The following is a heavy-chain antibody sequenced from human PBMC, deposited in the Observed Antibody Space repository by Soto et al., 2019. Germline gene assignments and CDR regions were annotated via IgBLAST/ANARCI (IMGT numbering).Heavy chain of an antibody. V-gene: IGHV3-30-3*01. D-gene: IGHD2-2*01. CDR3: ARGPSSLTRFDY. Sequence: GGSLRLSCAASGFTFSSYAMHWVRQAPGKGLEWVAAISHDGSNKYYADTVKGRFTISRDNSKNTLSLQMNSLRAEDTAVYYCARGPSSLTRFDYWGQGILVTVSS. CDR1: GFTFSSYA. J-gene: IGHJ4*02. CDR2: ISHDGSNK.